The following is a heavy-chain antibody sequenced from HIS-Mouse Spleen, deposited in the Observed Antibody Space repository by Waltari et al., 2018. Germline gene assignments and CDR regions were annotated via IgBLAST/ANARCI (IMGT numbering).Heavy chain of an antibody. CDR3: ARGSSLELRSYYGMDV. J-gene: IGHJ6*02. CDR1: GFTVRSNY. Sequence: EVQLVESGGGLIQPGGSLRLSCAASGFTVRSNYMSWVRQAPGKGLEWVSVIYSGGSTYYADSVKGRFTISRDNSKNTLYLQMNSLRAEDTAVYYCARGSSLELRSYYGMDVWGQGTTVTVSS. CDR2: IYSGGST. D-gene: IGHD1-7*01. V-gene: IGHV3-53*01.